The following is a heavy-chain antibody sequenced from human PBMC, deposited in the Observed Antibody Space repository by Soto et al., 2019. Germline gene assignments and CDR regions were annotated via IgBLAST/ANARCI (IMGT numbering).Heavy chain of an antibody. CDR3: AAPRYYDSSGYPDDAFDI. J-gene: IGHJ3*02. CDR2: ISGSGGST. V-gene: IGHV3-23*01. CDR1: GFTFSSYA. D-gene: IGHD3-22*01. Sequence: GGSLGLSCAASGFTFSSYAMSWVRQAPGKGLEWVSAISGSGGSTYYADSVKGRFTISRDNSKNTLYLQMNSLRAEDTAVYYCAAPRYYDSSGYPDDAFDIWGQGTMVTVSS.